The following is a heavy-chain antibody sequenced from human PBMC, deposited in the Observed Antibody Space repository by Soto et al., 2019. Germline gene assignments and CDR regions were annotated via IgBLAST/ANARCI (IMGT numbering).Heavy chain of an antibody. CDR2: IIPIFGTA. V-gene: IGHV1-69*13. D-gene: IGHD5-12*01. CDR1: GGTLSSYA. Sequence: SVKVSCKESGGTLSSYAISWVRQANRQGLEWMGGIIPIFGTANYAQKFQGRVTITADESTSTAYMELSSLRSEDTAVYYCARDWAWDGYNSHYYGMDVWVQGTTVT. J-gene: IGHJ6*02. CDR3: ARDWAWDGYNSHYYGMDV.